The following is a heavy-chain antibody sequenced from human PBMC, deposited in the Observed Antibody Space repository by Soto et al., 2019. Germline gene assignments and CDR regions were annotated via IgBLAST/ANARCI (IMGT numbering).Heavy chain of an antibody. V-gene: IGHV3-43*01. Sequence: EVQLVESGGVVVQPGGSLRLSCAASGFSFDAYSMHWIRQIPGKGLEWVSLITSDGGTTYYADSVKGRFAISRDNSKCSLFLHLNSLRTEDTAFYYWAKERSLRYTDYDFDDWGQGTLVTVSS. CDR1: GFSFDAYS. CDR3: AKERSLRYTDYDFDD. CDR2: ITSDGGTT. D-gene: IGHD5-12*01. J-gene: IGHJ4*02.